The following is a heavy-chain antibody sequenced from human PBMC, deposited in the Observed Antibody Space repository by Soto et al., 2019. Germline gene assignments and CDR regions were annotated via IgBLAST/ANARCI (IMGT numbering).Heavy chain of an antibody. CDR1: GYTLTSYA. Sequence: SVKVSCKASGYTLTSYAISWVRQAPGQGLEWMGGIIPIFGTANYAQKFQGRVTITADESTSTAYMELSSLRSEDTAVYYCARGDRGGYALKFDPWGQGTLVTVSS. V-gene: IGHV1-69*13. J-gene: IGHJ5*02. CDR2: IIPIFGTA. CDR3: ARGDRGGYALKFDP. D-gene: IGHD5-12*01.